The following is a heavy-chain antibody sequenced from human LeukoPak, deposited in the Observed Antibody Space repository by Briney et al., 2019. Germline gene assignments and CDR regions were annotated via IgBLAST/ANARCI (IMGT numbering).Heavy chain of an antibody. V-gene: IGHV1-3*01. J-gene: IGHJ4*02. CDR1: GYTFSNYA. CDR3: ARDTNYYHSGGPDY. D-gene: IGHD3-10*01. CDR2: INAGNGNT. Sequence: ASVKVSCKASGYTFSNYAMQWVRQAPGQRPEWMAWINAGNGNTKYSQKFQGRVSITRDTGASIAYMALNSLKSEDTAVYYCARDTNYYHSGGPDYWGQGTLVTVSS.